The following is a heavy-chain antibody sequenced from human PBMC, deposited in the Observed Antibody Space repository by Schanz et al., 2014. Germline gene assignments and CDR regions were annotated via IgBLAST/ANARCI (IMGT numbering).Heavy chain of an antibody. CDR2: IVPIAGIT. D-gene: IGHD6-13*01. Sequence: QVQLVQSGAEVKKPGASVKVSCEASRYTFNTYGLNWVRQAPGQGLEWMGRIVPIAGITNYAQRFQGRVTITADKSSDTASMELSSLRSEDTAVYYCARDGVDAAAGGNYWGQGTLVTVSS. J-gene: IGHJ4*02. CDR3: ARDGVDAAAGGNY. V-gene: IGHV1-69*04. CDR1: RYTFNTYG.